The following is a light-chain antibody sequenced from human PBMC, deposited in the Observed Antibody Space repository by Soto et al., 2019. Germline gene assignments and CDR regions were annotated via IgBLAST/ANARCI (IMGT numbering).Light chain of an antibody. CDR3: QQFGSSPGFT. CDR1: QSINNRY. Sequence: EIVLTQSPGTLSLSPGDRATLSCRASQSINNRYLAWYQQKPGQAPRLLIYAASSSATGIPDRFSGSGSGTDFTLTISRLEPEDFAVYYCQQFGSSPGFTFGPGTKVDIK. J-gene: IGKJ3*01. V-gene: IGKV3-20*01. CDR2: AAS.